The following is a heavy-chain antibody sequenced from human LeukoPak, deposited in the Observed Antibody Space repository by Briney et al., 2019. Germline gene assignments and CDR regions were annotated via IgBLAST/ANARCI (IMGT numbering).Heavy chain of an antibody. J-gene: IGHJ6*03. V-gene: IGHV3-48*01. CDR1: GFNFRNYG. Sequence: GGSLRLSCVASGFNFRNYGLNWVRQAPRQGLQWVSYISASGTTIYYTDSVKGRFTISRDNGKNSLSLQMNSLRAEDTAVYYCARGGRKRVPAATTTDYYYYMDVWGKGTTVTVSS. CDR2: ISASGTTI. D-gene: IGHD2-2*01. CDR3: ARGGRKRVPAATTTDYYYYMDV.